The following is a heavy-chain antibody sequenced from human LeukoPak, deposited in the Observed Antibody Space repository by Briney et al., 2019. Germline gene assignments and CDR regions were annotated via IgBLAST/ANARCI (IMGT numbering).Heavy chain of an antibody. D-gene: IGHD2-2*01. CDR2: ISAYNDNT. J-gene: IGHJ4*02. V-gene: IGHV1-18*01. CDR3: ARDVRSSSTSCPDY. CDR1: GYTFTSYG. Sequence: ASVKVSCKASGYTFTSYGISWVRQAPGQGLEWMGWISAYNDNTNYAQKLQGRVTMTTDTSTSTAYMELRSLRSDDTAVYYCARDVRSSSTSCPDYWGQGTLVTVSS.